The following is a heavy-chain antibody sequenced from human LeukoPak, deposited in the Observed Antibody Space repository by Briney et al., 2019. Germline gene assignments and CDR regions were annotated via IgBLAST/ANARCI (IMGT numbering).Heavy chain of an antibody. V-gene: IGHV3-43*01. D-gene: IGHD3-3*01. Sequence: GGSLRLSCAASGFTFEEYSMQWVRQAPGKGLEWVAVIEWNGGRTYYADSVKGRFTISRDNHKKSLYLQMNSLRTEDTAFYYCGKDIQHYDFWSGYEYRGQGTLVTVSS. J-gene: IGHJ4*02. CDR3: GKDIQHYDFWSGYEY. CDR1: GFTFEEYS. CDR2: IEWNGGRT.